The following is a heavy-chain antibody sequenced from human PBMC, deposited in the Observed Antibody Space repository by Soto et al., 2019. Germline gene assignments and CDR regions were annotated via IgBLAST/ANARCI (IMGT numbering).Heavy chain of an antibody. D-gene: IGHD6-13*01. V-gene: IGHV4-59*01. J-gene: IGHJ5*02. CDR3: AGGSSWYDVDWFDP. Sequence: PSETLSLTCTVSGCSISSNYWSWIRQPPGKGLEWIGYFYNRGSTNYNPSLKSQVTISVDTSKNQFSLKLTSVTAADTAVYYCAGGSSWYDVDWFDPWGPGTLVT. CDR1: GCSISSNY. CDR2: FYNRGST.